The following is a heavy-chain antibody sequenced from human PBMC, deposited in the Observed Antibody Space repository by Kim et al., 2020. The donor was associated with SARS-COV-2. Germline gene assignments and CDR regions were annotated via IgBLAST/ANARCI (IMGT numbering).Heavy chain of an antibody. CDR1: GFTFSSYG. D-gene: IGHD3-10*01. CDR2: ISYDGSNK. Sequence: GGSLRLSCAASGFTFSSYGMHWVRQAPGKGLEWVAVISYDGSNKYYADSVKGRFTISRDNSKNTLYLQMNSLRAEDTAVYYCAKDTMVRGVFYYGMDVWGQGTTVTVSS. J-gene: IGHJ6*02. V-gene: IGHV3-30*18. CDR3: AKDTMVRGVFYYGMDV.